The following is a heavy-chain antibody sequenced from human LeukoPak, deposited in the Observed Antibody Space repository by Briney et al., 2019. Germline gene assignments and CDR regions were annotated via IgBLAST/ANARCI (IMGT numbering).Heavy chain of an antibody. D-gene: IGHD3-3*01. CDR3: ERQRVGSRATYYDFWSGYSGFEP. CDR1: GYSISSGYY. Sequence: SETLSLTCAVSGYSISSGYYWGWIRQPPGKGLEWIGSIYHSGSTYYNPSLKSRVTISVDTSKNQFSLKLSSVTAADTAVYDCERQRVGSRATYYDFWSGYSGFEPWGQGTLVTVSS. J-gene: IGHJ5*02. CDR2: IYHSGST. V-gene: IGHV4-38-2*01.